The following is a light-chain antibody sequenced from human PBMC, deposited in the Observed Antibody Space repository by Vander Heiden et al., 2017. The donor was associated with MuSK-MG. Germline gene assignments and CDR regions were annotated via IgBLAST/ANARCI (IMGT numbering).Light chain of an antibody. V-gene: IGKV1-39*01. J-gene: IGKJ1*01. CDR2: AAS. CDR1: QSISSY. Sequence: DIQMTQSPSSLSASVGDRVTITCRASQSISSYLNWYQQKPGKAPKLLIYAASTLQSGVPSRFSGSGSGTDFTLAIISLQPEDFATYYCQQRYSTPQTFGPGTKVEIK. CDR3: QQRYSTPQT.